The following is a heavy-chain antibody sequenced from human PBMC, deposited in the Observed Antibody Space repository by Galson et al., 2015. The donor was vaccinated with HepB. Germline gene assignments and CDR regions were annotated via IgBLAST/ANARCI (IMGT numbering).Heavy chain of an antibody. CDR2: ISYDGSNK. CDR1: GFTFSSYA. CDR3: ARDRYGDYAYYYYGMDV. V-gene: IGHV3-30-3*01. Sequence: SLRLSCAASGFTFSSYAMHWVRQAPGKGLGWVAVISYDGSNKYYADSVKGRFTISRDNSKNTLYLQMNSLRAEDTAVYYCARDRYGDYAYYYYGMDVWGQGTTVTVSS. J-gene: IGHJ6*02. D-gene: IGHD4-17*01.